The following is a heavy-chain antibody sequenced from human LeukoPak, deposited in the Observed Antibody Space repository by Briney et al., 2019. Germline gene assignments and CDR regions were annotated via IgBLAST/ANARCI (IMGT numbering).Heavy chain of an antibody. D-gene: IGHD1-7*01. CDR1: GYTFTSYD. V-gene: IGHV1-8*01. CDR3: NLEELELREDY. J-gene: IGHJ4*02. CDR2: MNPNSGNT. Sequence: ASVKVSCKASGYTFTSYDINWVRQATGQGLEWMGWMNPNSGNTGYAQKFQGRVTMTRDTSTSTVYMELSSLRSEDTAVYYCNLEELELREDYWGQGTLVTVSS.